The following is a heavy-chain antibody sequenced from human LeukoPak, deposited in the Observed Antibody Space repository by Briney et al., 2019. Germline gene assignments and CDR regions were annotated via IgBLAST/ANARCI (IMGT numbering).Heavy chain of an antibody. CDR3: ARKYYGSGKY. D-gene: IGHD3-10*01. J-gene: IGHJ4*02. CDR2: IKEDGSKE. V-gene: IGHV3-7*01. CDR1: GFTLSKYW. Sequence: GGSLRLSCAASGFTLSKYWMSWDRQAPGKGLEWLADIKEDGSKEYFVDSVKGRFTISRDNTKNSVYLQMNSLRAEDTAVYYCARKYYGSGKYWGQGTLVIVSS.